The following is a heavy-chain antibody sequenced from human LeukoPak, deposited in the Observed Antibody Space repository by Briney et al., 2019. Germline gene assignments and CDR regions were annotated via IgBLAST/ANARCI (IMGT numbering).Heavy chain of an antibody. CDR1: GFSFSNYA. Sequence: GGSLRLSCAASGFSFSNYAMSWVRQAPGKGLEWVSSISGSGGSTYYADSVKGRFTISRDNSENTLYLQMNSLRAEDTAVYYCAKGTAYCSSTSCYFDSWGQGSLVTVSS. CDR3: AKGTAYCSSTSCYFDS. J-gene: IGHJ4*02. D-gene: IGHD2-2*01. V-gene: IGHV3-23*01. CDR2: ISGSGGST.